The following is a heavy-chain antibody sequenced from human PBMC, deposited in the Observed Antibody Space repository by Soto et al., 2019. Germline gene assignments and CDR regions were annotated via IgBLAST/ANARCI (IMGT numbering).Heavy chain of an antibody. CDR3: ARQRTTVVTQDYFDQ. CDR1: GESISSSSYY. Sequence: PSNTLSLPCIVSGESISSSSYYWGWIRQPPGKGLEWIGSIYYSWRTFYNPSFKSRVTISIDPSKNQFSLKLSSVTDTETDVYYCARQRTTVVTQDYFDQWGQGAVVTV. D-gene: IGHD2-21*02. CDR2: IYYSWRT. J-gene: IGHJ4*02. V-gene: IGHV4-39*01.